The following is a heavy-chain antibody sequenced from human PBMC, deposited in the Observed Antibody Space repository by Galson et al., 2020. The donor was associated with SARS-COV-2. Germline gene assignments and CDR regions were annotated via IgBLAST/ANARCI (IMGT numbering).Heavy chain of an antibody. CDR1: GFTFSSYD. CDR3: VKWSTGFDY. V-gene: IGHV3-13*01. CDR2: IGTAGDT. D-gene: IGHD2-8*01. J-gene: IGHJ4*02. Sequence: GGSLRLSCAASGFTFSSYDMHWVRQATGKGLEWVSAIGTAGDTYYPGSVKGRFAVSRDNSKNMLFLQMSSLRADDTAVYYCVKWSTGFDYWGQGTLVTVSS.